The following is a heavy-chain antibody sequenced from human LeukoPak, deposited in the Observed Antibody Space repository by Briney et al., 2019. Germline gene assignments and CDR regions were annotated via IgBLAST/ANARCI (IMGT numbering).Heavy chain of an antibody. CDR1: GGSFSGYY. D-gene: IGHD2-15*01. CDR3: ARDLDYYLYCSGGSCYSVNYFDY. J-gene: IGHJ4*02. V-gene: IGHV4-34*01. CDR2: INHSGST. Sequence: SETLSLTCAVYGGSFSGYYWSWIRQPPGKGLEWIGEINHSGSTNYNPSLKSRVTISVDTSKNQFSLKLSSVTAADTAVYYCARDLDYYLYCSGGSCYSVNYFDYWGQGTLVAVSS.